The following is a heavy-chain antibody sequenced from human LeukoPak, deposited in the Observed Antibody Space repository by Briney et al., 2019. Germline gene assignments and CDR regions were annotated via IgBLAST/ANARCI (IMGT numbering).Heavy chain of an antibody. Sequence: PGGSLRLSCAASGFTFSSYEMNWVRQAPGKGLEWVSYISSSGSTIYYADSVKGRFTISGDNAKNSLYLQMNSLRAEDTAVYYCARDRLWFGELFDYWGQGTLVTVSS. J-gene: IGHJ4*02. D-gene: IGHD3-10*01. CDR2: ISSSGSTI. CDR3: ARDRLWFGELFDY. CDR1: GFTFSSYE. V-gene: IGHV3-48*03.